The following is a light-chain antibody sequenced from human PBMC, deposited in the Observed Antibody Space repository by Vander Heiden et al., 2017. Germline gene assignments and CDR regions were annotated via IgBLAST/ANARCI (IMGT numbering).Light chain of an antibody. J-gene: IGLJ1*01. Sequence: QSVLTQPPSASGTPGQRVTISCSGSSSNIGSNYVYWYQQLPGTAPKLLTDWNNQRPSGVPDRFSGSKSGTSASLAISGLRSEDEAEYYCAARDDSLSVGVFGTGTKVTVL. CDR2: WNN. CDR1: SSNIGSNY. CDR3: AARDDSLSVGV. V-gene: IGLV1-47*01.